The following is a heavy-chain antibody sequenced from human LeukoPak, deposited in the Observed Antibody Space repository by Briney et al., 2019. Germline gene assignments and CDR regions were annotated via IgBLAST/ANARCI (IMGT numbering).Heavy chain of an antibody. V-gene: IGHV4-4*07. Sequence: NSSETLSLTCTVSGDSISRYYWSWIRQPAGKGLEWIGRIYNGGIITYNPSLKSRVTMSIDTSNNQFSLRLRFVTAADTAVYYCARDSGTTGEVKFDPWGQGTLVTVSS. CDR2: IYNGGII. J-gene: IGHJ5*02. CDR1: GDSISRYY. D-gene: IGHD3-10*01. CDR3: ARDSGTTGEVKFDP.